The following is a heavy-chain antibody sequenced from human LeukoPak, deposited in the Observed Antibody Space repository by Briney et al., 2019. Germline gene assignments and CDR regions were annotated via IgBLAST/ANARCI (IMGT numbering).Heavy chain of an antibody. D-gene: IGHD2-2*01. CDR3: ARDTIIVVVPALRSMDV. CDR2: ISTYNGNT. J-gene: IGHJ6*02. CDR1: GYTFTSYG. V-gene: IGHV1-18*01. Sequence: ASVKVSCKTSGYTFTSYGITWVRQAPGQGLEWMGWISTYNGNTNYAPKFQGRVTMTTDTSTSTAYMELRSLRSDDTAVYYCARDTIIVVVPALRSMDVWGQGTTVTVSS.